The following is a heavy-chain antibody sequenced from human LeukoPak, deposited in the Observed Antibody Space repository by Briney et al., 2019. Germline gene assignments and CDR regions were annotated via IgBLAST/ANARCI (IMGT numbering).Heavy chain of an antibody. V-gene: IGHV3-23*01. CDR3: AIDPNWGTHS. J-gene: IGHJ4*02. CDR1: GFTFSTYT. D-gene: IGHD7-27*01. Sequence: PGGSLRLSCAASGFTFSTYTMYWVRHPPGKRLEWVSIIGNNGGGIHYAASAKGRFTISRDNFKNALYLQMNSLRVEDTAVYYCAIDPNWGTHSWGQGVLVTVSS. CDR2: IGNNGGGI.